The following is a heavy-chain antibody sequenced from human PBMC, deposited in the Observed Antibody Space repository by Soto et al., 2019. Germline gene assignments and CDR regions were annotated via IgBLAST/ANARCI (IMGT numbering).Heavy chain of an antibody. Sequence: QVQLVESGGGVVQPGRSLRLSCAASGFTFSSYGMHWVRRAPGKGLEWVAVVWHDGSNRYYADSVKGRFTISRDNSKNTLYLQMNGLRVEDTAVYYCAITSSSSLYWYFDLWGRGTLVTVSS. J-gene: IGHJ2*01. CDR1: GFTFSSYG. CDR3: AITSSSSLYWYFDL. V-gene: IGHV3-33*01. CDR2: VWHDGSNR. D-gene: IGHD2-2*01.